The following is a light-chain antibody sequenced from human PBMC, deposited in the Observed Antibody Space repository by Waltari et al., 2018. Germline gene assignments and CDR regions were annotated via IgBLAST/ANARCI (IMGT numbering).Light chain of an antibody. CDR1: RSDLGSYHL. Sequence: QSALTQPASVSGSPGQSITISCTGLRSDLGSYHLVSWFQQHPDKAPTLLIYEVSKRPSEVSNRFAGSASGNTAYLTISGLQAEDEADYYCCSSPESSTSWVFGGGTKLTVL. J-gene: IGLJ3*02. CDR3: CSSPESSTSWV. V-gene: IGLV2-23*02. CDR2: EVS.